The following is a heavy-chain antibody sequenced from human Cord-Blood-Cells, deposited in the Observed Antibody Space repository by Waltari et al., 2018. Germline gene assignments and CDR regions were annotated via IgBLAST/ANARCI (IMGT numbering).Heavy chain of an antibody. CDR2: ISYDGSNK. V-gene: IGHV3-30-3*01. D-gene: IGHD1-26*01. J-gene: IGHJ3*02. Sequence: QVQLVESGGGVVQPGRSLRPSCAAPGFTFSSLATHRGCQAPGKGLEWVAVISYDGSNKYYADSVKGRFTISRDNSKNTPYLQMNSLRAEDTAVYYCARAGSSLDAFDIWGQGTMVTVSS. CDR1: GFTFSSLA. CDR3: ARAGSSLDAFDI.